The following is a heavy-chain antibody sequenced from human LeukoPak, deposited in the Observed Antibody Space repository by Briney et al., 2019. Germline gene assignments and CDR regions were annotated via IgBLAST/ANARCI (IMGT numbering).Heavy chain of an antibody. J-gene: IGHJ6*03. CDR3: ARPGTYYYYMDV. D-gene: IGHD1-1*01. V-gene: IGHV1-2*02. CDR2: INPNSGGT. CDR1: GYTFTSYY. Sequence: ASVKVSCKASGYTFTSYYMHWVRQAPGQGLEWMGWINPNSGGTNYAQKFQGRVTMTRDTSISTAYMELSRLRSDDTAVYYCARPGTYYYYMDVWGKGTTVTISS.